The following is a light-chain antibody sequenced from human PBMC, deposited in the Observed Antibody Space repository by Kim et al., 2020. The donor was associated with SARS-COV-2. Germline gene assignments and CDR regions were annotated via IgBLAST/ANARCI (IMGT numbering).Light chain of an antibody. J-gene: IGLJ3*02. CDR2: EDN. CDR3: QSYDSSNWV. V-gene: IGLV6-57*03. Sequence: GETVTISCTRSSGSIGSNYVQWYQQRPGSVPTTVIYEDNQRPSGVPDRFSGSIDSSANSASLAISGLKTEDEADYYCQSYDSSNWVFGGGTQLTVL. CDR1: SGSIGSNY.